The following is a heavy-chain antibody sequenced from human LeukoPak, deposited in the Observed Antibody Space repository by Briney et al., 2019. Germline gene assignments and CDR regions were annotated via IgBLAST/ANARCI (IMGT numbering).Heavy chain of an antibody. CDR1: GYNFTNYG. V-gene: IGHV1-18*01. J-gene: IGHJ4*02. CDR3: ARAGAAYGGDPTY. D-gene: IGHD4-23*01. Sequence: ASVKVSCKASGYNFTNYGISWVRQAPGQGLELVGWISAYNGGTNYAQKFQGRVTLTTDTSTTTAYMELRSLRSDDTAVYYCARAGAAYGGDPTYWGQGTLVTVSS. CDR2: ISAYNGGT.